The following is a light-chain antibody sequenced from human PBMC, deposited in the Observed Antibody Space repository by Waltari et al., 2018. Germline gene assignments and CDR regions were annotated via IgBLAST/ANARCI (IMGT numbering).Light chain of an antibody. CDR3: ASYTGGTTIL. CDR2: EVN. V-gene: IGLV2-18*02. J-gene: IGLJ2*01. CDR1: SSDVGSYNR. Sequence: QSTLTQPPSVSGSPGQSVTISCTGTSSDVGSYNRVSWYQQPPGTAPKLIIYEVNNRPSRVPDRFSGSRAGHTASLTISGRHAEYDGDYYCASYTGGTTILFGGGTRLTVL.